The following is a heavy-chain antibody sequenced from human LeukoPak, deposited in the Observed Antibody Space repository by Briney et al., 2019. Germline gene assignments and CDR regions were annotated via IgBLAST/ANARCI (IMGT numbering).Heavy chain of an antibody. V-gene: IGHV1-69*05. CDR1: GGTFSSYA. D-gene: IGHD1-26*01. CDR2: IIPIFGTA. Sequence: SVKVSCKASGGTFSSYAISWVRQAPGQGLEWMGGIIPIFGTANYAQKFQGRVTITTDESTSTAYMELSSLRSEDTAVYYCATLVGARRSYYYYYMDVWGKGTTVTVSS. CDR3: ATLVGARRSYYYYYMDV. J-gene: IGHJ6*03.